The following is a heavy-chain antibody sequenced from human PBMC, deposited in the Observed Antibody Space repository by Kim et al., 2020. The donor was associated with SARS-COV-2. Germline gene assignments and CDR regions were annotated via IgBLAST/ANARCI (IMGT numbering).Heavy chain of an antibody. J-gene: IGHJ3*02. D-gene: IGHD3-10*01. V-gene: IGHV7-4-1*02. CDR3: ARDRAAVLWYGESRGGAFDI. Sequence: ASVKVSCKASGYSFTSHALNWVRQAPGQGLEWMGWINTNTGNPTYAQGFTGRFAFSWDSSVSTAYLQISSLKAEDTAVYYCARDRAAVLWYGESRGGAFDIWGQGTMVTVSS. CDR2: INTNTGNP. CDR1: GYSFTSHA.